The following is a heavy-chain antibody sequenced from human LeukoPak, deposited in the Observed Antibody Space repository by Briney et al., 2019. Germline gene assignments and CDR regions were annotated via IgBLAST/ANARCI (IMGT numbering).Heavy chain of an antibody. Sequence: SETLSLTCTVSGGSISSFYWSWIRQPPGKGLEWIGYIYYSGSTKYNPPLKSRVTISVDTSKNQFSLKLSSVTAADTAVYYCARVFCSGGSCYDAFDIWGQGTMVTVSS. CDR3: ARVFCSGGSCYDAFDI. V-gene: IGHV4-59*08. CDR1: GGSISSFY. CDR2: IYYSGST. D-gene: IGHD2-15*01. J-gene: IGHJ3*02.